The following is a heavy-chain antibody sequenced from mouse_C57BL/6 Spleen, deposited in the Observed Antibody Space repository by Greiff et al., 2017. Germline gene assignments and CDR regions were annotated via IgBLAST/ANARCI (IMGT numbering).Heavy chain of an antibody. J-gene: IGHJ4*01. CDR3: ARSDSGAMDY. CDR1: GYTFTSYW. CDR2: IDPSDSYT. V-gene: IGHV1-59*01. Sequence: QVQLQQPGAELVRPGTSVKLSCKASGYTFTSYWMHWVKQRPGQGLEWIGVIDPSDSYTNYNQKFKGKATLTVDTSSSTAYMQLSSLTSEDSAVYYCARSDSGAMDYWGQGTSVTVAS. D-gene: IGHD3-2*02.